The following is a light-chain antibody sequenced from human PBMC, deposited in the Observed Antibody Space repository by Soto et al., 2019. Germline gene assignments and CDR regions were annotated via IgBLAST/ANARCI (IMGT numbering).Light chain of an antibody. CDR1: SSDVGGYNY. CDR2: DVS. Sequence: QSALTQPASVSGSPGQSIAISCTGTSSDVGGYNYVSWYQQHPGKTPNLMIYDVSNRPSGVSNRFSGSKSGNTASLTISGLQAEDEADYYCSSYTRSSTWVFGGGTKLTLL. V-gene: IGLV2-14*01. CDR3: SSYTRSSTWV. J-gene: IGLJ3*02.